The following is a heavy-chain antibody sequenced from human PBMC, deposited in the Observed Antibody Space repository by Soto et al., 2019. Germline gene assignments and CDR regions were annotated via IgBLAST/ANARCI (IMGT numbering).Heavy chain of an antibody. Sequence: GGSLRLSCAASGFTFSSYSMNWVRQAPGKGLEWVSYISSSSSTIYYADSVKGRFTISRDNAKNPLYLQMNSLRDEDTAVYYCARDSYYDFWSGQYGGYWGQGTLVTVSS. CDR2: ISSSSSTI. CDR3: ARDSYYDFWSGQYGGY. J-gene: IGHJ4*02. D-gene: IGHD3-3*01. V-gene: IGHV3-48*02. CDR1: GFTFSSYS.